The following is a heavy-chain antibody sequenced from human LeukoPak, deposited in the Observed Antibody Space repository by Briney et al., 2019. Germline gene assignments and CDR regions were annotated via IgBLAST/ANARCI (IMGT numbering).Heavy chain of an antibody. CDR3: ARKRVAGLFDY. D-gene: IGHD6-19*01. CDR1: GFTFSSYA. CDR2: FSVSAGDT. J-gene: IGHJ4*02. V-gene: IGHV3-23*01. Sequence: GGSLRLSCAASGFTFSSYAVSWVRQAPGKGLEWVSGFSVSAGDTYYADSVKGRFTISRDNSKDTLYLQMNSLRAEDTAVYYCARKRVAGLFDYWGQGTLVTVSS.